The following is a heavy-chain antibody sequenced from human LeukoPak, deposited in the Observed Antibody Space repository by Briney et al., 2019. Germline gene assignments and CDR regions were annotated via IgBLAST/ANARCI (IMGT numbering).Heavy chain of an antibody. V-gene: IGHV5-51*01. CDR1: GYTFTSYW. J-gene: IGHJ5*02. CDR2: IYPGDSDT. Sequence: GESLKISCKGSGYTFTSYWIGWVRQMPGKGLEWMGIIYPGDSDTRYSPSFQGQVTIPADKSINTAYLQWSSLKASDTAMYYCARLYYYDSSGYVNWFDPWGQGTLVTVSS. CDR3: ARLYYYDSSGYVNWFDP. D-gene: IGHD3-22*01.